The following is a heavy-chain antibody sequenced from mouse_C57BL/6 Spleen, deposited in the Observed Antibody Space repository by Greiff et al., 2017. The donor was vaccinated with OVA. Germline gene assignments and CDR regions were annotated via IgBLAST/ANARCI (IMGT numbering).Heavy chain of an antibody. CDR3: ARERSSYCFDY. D-gene: IGHD1-1*01. J-gene: IGHJ2*01. Sequence: QVQLQQPGAELVRPGTSVKLSCKASGYTFTSYWMHWVKQRPGQGLEWIGVIDPSDSYTNYNQKFKGKATLTVDTSSSTAYMQRSSLTSEDSAVYYCARERSSYCFDYWGQGTTLTVSS. CDR1: GYTFTSYW. V-gene: IGHV1-59*01. CDR2: IDPSDSYT.